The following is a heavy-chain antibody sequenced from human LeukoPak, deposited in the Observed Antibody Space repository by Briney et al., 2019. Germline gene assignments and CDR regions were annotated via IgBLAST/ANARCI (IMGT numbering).Heavy chain of an antibody. CDR1: GFTFGSYW. CDR3: ARGGPDHAFDI. CDR2: INNDGGGT. V-gene: IGHV3-74*01. Sequence: PGGSLRLSCAASGFTFGSYWMYWVRQPPGKGLMYVSRINNDGGGTTYTDSVKGRFTISRDNAKSGVSLQMNRLRAEDTAMYYCARGGPDHAFDIWGQGTMVTVSS. J-gene: IGHJ3*02. D-gene: IGHD1-14*01.